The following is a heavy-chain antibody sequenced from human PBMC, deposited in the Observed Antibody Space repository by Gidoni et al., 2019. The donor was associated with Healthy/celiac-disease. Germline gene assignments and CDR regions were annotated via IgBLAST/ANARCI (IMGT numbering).Heavy chain of an antibody. CDR3: ARIPAYPYYDFWSGYRPIDAFDI. CDR1: GGSISSSSYY. J-gene: IGHJ3*02. Sequence: QLQLQESGPGLVKPSETLSLTCTVSGGSISSSSYYWGWIRQPPGKGLEWIGSIYYSGSTYYNPSLKSRVTISVDTSKNQFSLKLSSVTAADTAVYYCARIPAYPYYDFWSGYRPIDAFDIWGQGTMVTVSS. CDR2: IYYSGST. D-gene: IGHD3-3*01. V-gene: IGHV4-39*01.